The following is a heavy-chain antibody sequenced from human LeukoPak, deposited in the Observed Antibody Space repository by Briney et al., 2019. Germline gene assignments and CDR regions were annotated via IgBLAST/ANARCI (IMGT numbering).Heavy chain of an antibody. CDR1: GGSISSYY. D-gene: IGHD3-10*01. V-gene: IGHV4-59*08. CDR3: ARAIRSGSYSNSTNYYYYMDV. Sequence: SETLSLTCTASGGSISSYYWSWIRQPPGKGLEWIGSIYHSGSTYYNPSLKSRVSISVDTSKNQFSLKLSSVTAADTAVYYCARAIRSGSYSNSTNYYYYMDVWGKGTTVTVSS. CDR2: IYHSGST. J-gene: IGHJ6*03.